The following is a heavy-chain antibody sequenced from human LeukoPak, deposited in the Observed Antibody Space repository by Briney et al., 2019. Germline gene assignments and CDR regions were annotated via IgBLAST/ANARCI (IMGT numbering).Heavy chain of an antibody. V-gene: IGHV1-46*01. D-gene: IGHD1-26*01. CDR1: GYTFTSYY. Sequence: ASVTVSCKASGYTFTSYYMHWVRQAPGQGLEWMGIINPSGGSTTYAQKFQGRVTMTRDMSTSTVYMELSSLRSEDTAVYYCAREWELPAFDYWGQGTLVTVSS. CDR3: AREWELPAFDY. CDR2: INPSGGST. J-gene: IGHJ4*02.